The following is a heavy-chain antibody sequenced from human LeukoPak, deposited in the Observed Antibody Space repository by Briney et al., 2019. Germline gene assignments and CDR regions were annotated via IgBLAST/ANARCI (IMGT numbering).Heavy chain of an antibody. Sequence: GASVKVSCTASGYTFTGYYMHWVRQAPGQGLEWMGWINPNSGGTKYAQKFQGRVTMTRDTSISTAYMELSRLRSDDTAVYYCAREGAPVRSYYYYMDVWGKGTTVTVSS. CDR2: INPNSGGT. CDR3: AREGAPVRSYYYYMDV. J-gene: IGHJ6*03. CDR1: GYTFTGYY. D-gene: IGHD1-14*01. V-gene: IGHV1-2*02.